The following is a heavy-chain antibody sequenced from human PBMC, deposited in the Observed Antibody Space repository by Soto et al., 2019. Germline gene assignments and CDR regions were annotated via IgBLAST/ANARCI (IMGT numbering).Heavy chain of an antibody. CDR3: ARHVRLTTIFDS. Sequence: SETLSLTCSVSGGFVSSYYWSWLRQPPGGGLEWIGYIHHSGSSNYNPSLKSRVALSVDTSKNQFSLELRTATAADTAVYYCARHVRLTTIFDSWGQGTLVTVSS. V-gene: IGHV4-59*08. CDR1: GGFVSSYY. D-gene: IGHD2-2*01. J-gene: IGHJ4*02. CDR2: IHHSGSS.